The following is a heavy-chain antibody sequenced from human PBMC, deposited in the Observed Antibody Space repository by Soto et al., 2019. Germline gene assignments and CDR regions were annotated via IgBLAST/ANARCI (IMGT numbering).Heavy chain of an antibody. CDR1: GFSFRSYG. Sequence: EVQLVESGGGLVQPGGSLRLSCAASGFPSGFSFRSYGMSWVRQAPGKGPEWVANIKQDGSEKYYVDSVRGRFTISRDNSKSSLYLQMNSLRAEDTAVYYCARGGAGVYFDDWGQGTLVTVSS. J-gene: IGHJ4*02. CDR3: ARGGAGVYFDD. V-gene: IGHV3-7*01. D-gene: IGHD7-27*01. CDR2: IKQDGSEK.